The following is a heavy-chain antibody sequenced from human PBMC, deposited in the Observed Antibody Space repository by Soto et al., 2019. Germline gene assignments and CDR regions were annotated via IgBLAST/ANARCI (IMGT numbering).Heavy chain of an antibody. CDR1: GFTFSSYA. V-gene: IGHV3-23*01. D-gene: IGHD3-10*01. J-gene: IGHJ4*02. CDR3: AKVALLWFGELSGGIDY. Sequence: PGGSLRLSCAASGFTFSSYAMSWVRQAPGKGLEWVSAISGSGGSTYYADSVKGRFTISRDNSKNTLYLQMNSLRAEDTAVYYCAKVALLWFGELSGGIDYWGQGTLVTVSS. CDR2: ISGSGGST.